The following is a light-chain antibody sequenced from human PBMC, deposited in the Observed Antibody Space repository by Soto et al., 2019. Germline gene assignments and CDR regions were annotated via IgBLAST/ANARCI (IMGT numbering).Light chain of an antibody. CDR1: QSVDSTF. CDR3: QQYMSSVT. J-gene: IGKJ1*01. CDR2: GVS. Sequence: EIVLTQSPGSLSLSPGERATLSCRASQSVDSTFFAWYQKKPGQAPRLLMDGVSKRATGIPDRFSGSGSGTDFTHTISRLEPEDFAVYYCQQYMSSVTFGQGTRVEIK. V-gene: IGKV3-20*01.